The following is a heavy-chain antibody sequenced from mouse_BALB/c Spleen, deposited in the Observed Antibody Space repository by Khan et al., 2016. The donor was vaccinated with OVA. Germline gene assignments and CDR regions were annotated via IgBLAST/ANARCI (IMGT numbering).Heavy chain of an antibody. CDR3: ASGSGNSRFAY. Sequence: QVQLQQSGAELVRPGVSVKISCKGSGYTFTDFAMHWVKQRHAQGLEWIGVISTYYGDATYNQKFKGKATMTVDKSSSTAYVELARLTSEDSAIYGCASGSGNSRFAYWGQGTLVTVSS. CDR1: GYTFTDFA. V-gene: IGHV1S137*01. J-gene: IGHJ3*01. D-gene: IGHD1-3*01. CDR2: ISTYYGDA.